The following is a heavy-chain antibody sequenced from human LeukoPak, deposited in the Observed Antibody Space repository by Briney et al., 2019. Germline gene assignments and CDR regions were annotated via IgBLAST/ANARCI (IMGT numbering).Heavy chain of an antibody. D-gene: IGHD6-13*01. CDR1: GGSISSYY. CDR2: IYYSGST. CDR3: ARLRVDYSSSWGGNWFDP. V-gene: IGHV4-59*01. Sequence: SSETLSLTCTVSGGSISSYYWSWIRQPPGKGLEWIGYIYYSGSTNYNPSLKSRVTISVDTSKNQFSLKLSSVTAADTAVYYCARLRVDYSSSWGGNWFDPRGQGTLVTVSS. J-gene: IGHJ5*02.